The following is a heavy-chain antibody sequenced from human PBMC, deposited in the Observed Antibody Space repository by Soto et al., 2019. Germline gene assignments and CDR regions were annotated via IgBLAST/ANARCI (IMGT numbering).Heavy chain of an antibody. J-gene: IGHJ4*02. V-gene: IGHV4-4*02. CDR3: AREGDSPYSIGH. Sequence: QVQLQESGPGLVKPSGTLSLTCAVSGGSISNGYWWSWARQPPGKGLEWIGEIYHSGSTNYNPSLKSRVAISVDKSRNQFSLNLSSVTAADTAVYYCAREGDSPYSIGHWGQGELVTVSS. D-gene: IGHD2-21*01. CDR2: IYHSGST. CDR1: GGSISNGYW.